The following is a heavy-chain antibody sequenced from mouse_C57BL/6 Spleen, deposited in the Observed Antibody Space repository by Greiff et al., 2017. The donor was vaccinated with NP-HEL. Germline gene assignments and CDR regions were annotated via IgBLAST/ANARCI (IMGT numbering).Heavy chain of an antibody. J-gene: IGHJ3*01. V-gene: IGHV5-12*01. CDR3: ARPYYYGSGAWFAY. CDR1: GFTFSDYY. Sequence: EVQLVESGGGLVQPGGSLKLSCAASGFTFSDYYMYWVRQTPEKRLEWVAYISNGGGSTYYPDTVKGRFTISRDNAKNTLYLQMSRLKSEDTAMYYCARPYYYGSGAWFAYWGQGTLVTVSA. D-gene: IGHD1-1*01. CDR2: ISNGGGST.